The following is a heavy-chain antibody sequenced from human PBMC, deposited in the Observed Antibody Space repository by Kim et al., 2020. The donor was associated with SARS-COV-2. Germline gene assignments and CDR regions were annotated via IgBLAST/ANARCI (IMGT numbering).Heavy chain of an antibody. J-gene: IGHJ6*02. V-gene: IGHV4-39*01. CDR3: ARHPYYYGSADGMDV. Sequence: SETLSLTCTVSGGSISSSSYYWGWIRQPPGKGLEWIGSIYYSGSTYYNPSLKSRVTISVDTSKNQFSLKLSSVTAADTAVYYCARHPYYYGSADGMDVWGQGTTVTVSS. D-gene: IGHD3-10*01. CDR1: GGSISSSSYY. CDR2: IYYSGST.